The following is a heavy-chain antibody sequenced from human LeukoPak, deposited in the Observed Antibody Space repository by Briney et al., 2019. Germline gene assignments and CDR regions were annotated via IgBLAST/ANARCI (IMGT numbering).Heavy chain of an antibody. CDR3: ARGRRVVVAATRIYYGMDV. J-gene: IGHJ6*04. D-gene: IGHD2-15*01. Sequence: SETLSLTCAVYGGSFSGYYWGWIRQPPGKGLEWIGETNHSGSTNYNPSLKSRVTISVDTSKNQFSLKLSSVTAADTAVYYCARGRRVVVAATRIYYGMDVWGKGTTVTVSS. CDR1: GGSFSGYY. CDR2: TNHSGST. V-gene: IGHV4-34*01.